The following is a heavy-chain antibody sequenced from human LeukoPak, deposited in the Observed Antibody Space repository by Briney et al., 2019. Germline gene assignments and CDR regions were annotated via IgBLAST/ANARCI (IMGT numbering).Heavy chain of an antibody. J-gene: IGHJ4*02. CDR1: GFTFSDYY. D-gene: IGHD3-22*01. CDR3: AREYYDSSGYYYSGAYFDY. CDR2: ISSSGSTI. Sequence: PGGSLRLSCAASGFTFSDYYMSWIRQAPGKGLEWVSYISSSGSTIYYADSVKGRFTISRDNAKNSLYLQMNSLRAEDTAVYYCAREYYDSSGYYYSGAYFDYWGQGTLVTVSS. V-gene: IGHV3-11*04.